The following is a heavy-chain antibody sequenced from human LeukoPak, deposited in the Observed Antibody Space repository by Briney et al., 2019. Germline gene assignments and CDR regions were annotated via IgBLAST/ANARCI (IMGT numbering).Heavy chain of an antibody. J-gene: IGHJ3*02. CDR3: ARGFGSHGDYGAFDI. Sequence: KPSETLSLTCTVSGGSISSSSYYWGWIRQPPGKGLEWVSYISSSGSTIYYADSVKGRFTISRDNAKNSLYLQMNSLRAEDTAVYYCARGFGSHGDYGAFDIWGQGTMVTVSS. V-gene: IGHV3-11*04. CDR2: ISSSGSTI. D-gene: IGHD4-17*01. CDR1: GGSISSSSYY.